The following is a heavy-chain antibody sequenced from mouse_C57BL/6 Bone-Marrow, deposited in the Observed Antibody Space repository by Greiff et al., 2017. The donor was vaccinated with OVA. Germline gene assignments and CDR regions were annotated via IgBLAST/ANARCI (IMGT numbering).Heavy chain of an antibody. CDR1: GFTFSNYW. J-gene: IGHJ2*01. Sequence: EVQRVESGGGLVQPGGSMKLSCVASGFTFSNYWMNWVRQSPEKGLEWVAQIRLKSDNYATHYAESVKGRFTISRDDSKSSVYLQMNNLRAEDTGIYCCTTLDSHYFDYWGQGTTLTVSS. D-gene: IGHD2-4*01. CDR3: TTLDSHYFDY. CDR2: IRLKSDNYAT. V-gene: IGHV6-3*01.